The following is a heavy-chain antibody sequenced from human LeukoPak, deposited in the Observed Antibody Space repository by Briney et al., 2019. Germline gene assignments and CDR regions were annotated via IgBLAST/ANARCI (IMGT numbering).Heavy chain of an antibody. CDR3: ARSYCSSSANCYAYFDY. CDR1: GDSISSHY. J-gene: IGHJ4*02. CDR2: IHYTGST. Sequence: SETLSLTCTVSGDSISSHYWSWIRQPPGKGPEWIGYIHYTGSTNYNPSLWSRVTMSVASSKNQFSLKLSSVTAADTAVYYCARSYCSSSANCYAYFDYWGQGTLVTVSS. D-gene: IGHD2-2*01. V-gene: IGHV4-59*08.